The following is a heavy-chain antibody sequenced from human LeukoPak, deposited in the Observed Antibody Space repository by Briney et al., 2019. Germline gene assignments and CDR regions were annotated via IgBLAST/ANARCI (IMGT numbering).Heavy chain of an antibody. CDR3: ARHATVIYYGSGTPDY. V-gene: IGHV5-51*01. J-gene: IGHJ4*02. Sequence: GESLKISCKGSGYSFTSYWIGWVRQMPGKGLERMGIIYPGDSDTRYSPSFQGQVTISADKSISTAYLQWSSLKASDTAMYYCARHATVIYYGSGTPDYWGQGTLVTVSS. D-gene: IGHD3-10*01. CDR1: GYSFTSYW. CDR2: IYPGDSDT.